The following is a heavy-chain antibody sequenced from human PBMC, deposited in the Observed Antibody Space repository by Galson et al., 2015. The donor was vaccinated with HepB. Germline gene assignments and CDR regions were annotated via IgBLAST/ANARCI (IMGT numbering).Heavy chain of an antibody. Sequence: PALVKPTQTLTLTCTFSGFSLSTSGVGVGWIRQPPGKALEWLALIYWDDDKRYSPSLKSRLTITKDTSKNQVVLTMTNMDPVDTATYYCAHSPVREAINWFDPWGQGTLVTVSS. CDR3: AHSPVREAINWFDP. CDR2: IYWDDDK. V-gene: IGHV2-5*02. CDR1: GFSLSTSGVG. J-gene: IGHJ5*02. D-gene: IGHD3-10*01.